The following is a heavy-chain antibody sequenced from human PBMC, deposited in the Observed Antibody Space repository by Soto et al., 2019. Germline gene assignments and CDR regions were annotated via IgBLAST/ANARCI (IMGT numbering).Heavy chain of an antibody. Sequence: QVQLVESGGGVVQPGRSLRLSCEASGFTFRNYAMHWVRQAPGKGLEWVTVISYDGSNKYYADSVKGRLTISRDNSKNTVYLQMNSLRAEDTAVYYCARDHYSDSTGGYFDYWGQGTLVTVSS. CDR3: ARDHYSDSTGGYFDY. D-gene: IGHD3-22*01. CDR2: ISYDGSNK. CDR1: GFTFRNYA. J-gene: IGHJ4*02. V-gene: IGHV3-30-3*01.